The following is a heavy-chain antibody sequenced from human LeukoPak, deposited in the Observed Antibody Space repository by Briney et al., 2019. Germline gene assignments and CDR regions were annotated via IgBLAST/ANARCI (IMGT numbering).Heavy chain of an antibody. Sequence: PSETLSLTCTVSGGSISSSGYYWGWIRQPPGKGLEWIGSIYYSGSTYYNPSLESRVTISVDTSKNQFSLKLSSVTAADTAVYYCARHRGYGSGSGVFDIWGQGTMVTVSS. CDR2: IYYSGST. D-gene: IGHD3-10*01. V-gene: IGHV4-39*01. CDR3: ARHRGYGSGSGVFDI. J-gene: IGHJ3*02. CDR1: GGSISSSGYY.